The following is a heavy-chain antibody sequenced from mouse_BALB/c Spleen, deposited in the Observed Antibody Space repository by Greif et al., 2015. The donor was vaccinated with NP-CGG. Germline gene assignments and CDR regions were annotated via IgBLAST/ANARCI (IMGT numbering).Heavy chain of an antibody. D-gene: IGHD2-4*01. Sequence: QVQLQQSGPELVKPGASVKISCKASGYSFTSYYIHWVKQRPGQGLEWIGWIFPGSGNTKYNEKFKGKATLTADTSSSTAYMQLSSLTPEDSAVYFCARSITTGFAYWGQGTLVTVSA. CDR3: ARSITTGFAY. V-gene: IGHV1-66*01. J-gene: IGHJ3*01. CDR1: GYSFTSYY. CDR2: IFPGSGNT.